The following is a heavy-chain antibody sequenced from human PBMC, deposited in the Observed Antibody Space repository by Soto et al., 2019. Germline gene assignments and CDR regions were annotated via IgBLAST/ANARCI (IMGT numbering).Heavy chain of an antibody. D-gene: IGHD3-3*01. CDR3: AHSLVPAANVLRFLEWLESLTYFDY. Sequence: SGPTLVATTHPLTLTCPFSGFSLSTSGVGVGWIRQPPGKALEWLALIYWNDDKRYSPSLKSRLTITKDTSKNQVVLTMTNVDPVDTATYYCAHSLVPAANVLRFLEWLESLTYFDYWGQGTLVTVSS. CDR2: IYWNDDK. CDR1: GFSLSTSGVG. V-gene: IGHV2-5*01. J-gene: IGHJ4*02.